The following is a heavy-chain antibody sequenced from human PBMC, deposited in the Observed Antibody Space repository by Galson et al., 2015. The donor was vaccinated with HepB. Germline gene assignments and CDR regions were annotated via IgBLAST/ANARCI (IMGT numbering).Heavy chain of an antibody. J-gene: IGHJ2*01. CDR2: ISGSGGST. CDR1: GFTFSSYA. V-gene: IGHV3-23*01. D-gene: IGHD2-21*01. Sequence: SGFTFSSYAMSWVRQAPGKGLEWVSAISGSGGSTYYADSVKGRFTISRDNSKNTLYLQMNSLRAEDTAVYYCAAHIEGGYFDLWGRGTLVTVSS. CDR3: AAHIEGGYFDL.